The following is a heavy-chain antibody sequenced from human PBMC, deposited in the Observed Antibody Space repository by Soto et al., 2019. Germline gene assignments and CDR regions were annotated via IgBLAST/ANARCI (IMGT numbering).Heavy chain of an antibody. Sequence: GGSLRLSCAASGFTLSDHYMAWVCQAPGEGLEWVGRSRNKANSYTIEYAASVKGRFTISRDDSQNSLYLQMNSLKTEDTAVYYCARSGTYSFDYWGQGTLVTVSS. CDR2: SRNKANSYTI. CDR3: ARSGTYSFDY. D-gene: IGHD1-26*01. CDR1: GFTLSDHY. J-gene: IGHJ4*02. V-gene: IGHV3-72*01.